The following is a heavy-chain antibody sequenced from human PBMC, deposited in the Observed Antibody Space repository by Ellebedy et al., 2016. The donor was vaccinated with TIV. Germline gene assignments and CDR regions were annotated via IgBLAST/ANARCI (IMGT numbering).Heavy chain of an antibody. CDR3: ARGSGDILTGYYSRYGMDV. CDR2: ISYSGST. D-gene: IGHD3-9*01. V-gene: IGHV4-59*01. CDR1: GGSISSYY. J-gene: IGHJ6*02. Sequence: SETLSLXXTVSGGSISSYYWNWIRQPPGKGLEWIGYISYSGSTNYNPSLKSRVTVSVDTSKNQFSLKLSSVTAADTAVYYCARGSGDILTGYYSRYGMDVWGQGTTVTVSS.